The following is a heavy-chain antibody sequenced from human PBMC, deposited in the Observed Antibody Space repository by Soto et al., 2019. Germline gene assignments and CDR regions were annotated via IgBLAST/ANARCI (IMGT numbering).Heavy chain of an antibody. CDR2: INPNSGGT. J-gene: IGHJ1*01. CDR3: ARVDTDTLKYLQH. CDR1: GYTFTGYY. V-gene: IGHV1-2*04. Sequence: ASVKVSCKASGYTFTGYYMHWVRQAPGQGLEWMGWINPNSGGTNYAQKFKGWVTMTRDTSISTAYMELSRLRSDDTAVYYCARVDTDTLKYLQHWGKGTLVTVSS. D-gene: IGHD5-18*01.